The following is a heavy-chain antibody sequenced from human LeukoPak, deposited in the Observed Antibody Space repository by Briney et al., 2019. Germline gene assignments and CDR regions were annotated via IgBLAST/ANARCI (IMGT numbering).Heavy chain of an antibody. D-gene: IGHD1-26*01. CDR3: ANFVGATPDAFDI. Sequence: GGSLRLSCAASGFTFSSYAMSWVRQAPGKGLEWVSAISGSGGSTYYAVSVKGRFTISRDNSKNTLYLQMNSLRAEDTAVYYCANFVGATPDAFDIWGQGTMVTVSS. V-gene: IGHV3-23*01. CDR1: GFTFSSYA. J-gene: IGHJ3*02. CDR2: ISGSGGST.